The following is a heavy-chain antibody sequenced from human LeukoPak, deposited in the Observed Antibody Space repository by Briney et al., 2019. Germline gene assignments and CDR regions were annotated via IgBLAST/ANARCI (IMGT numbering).Heavy chain of an antibody. CDR3: ARALSGSGSYFMAPSDY. D-gene: IGHD3-10*01. J-gene: IGHJ4*02. V-gene: IGHV4-39*07. Sequence: SETLSLTCTVSGGSISSSSYYWGWIRQPPGKGLEWIGSIYYSGSTYYNPSLKSRVTISVDTSKNQFSLKLSSVTAADTAVYYCARALSGSGSYFMAPSDYWGQGTLVTVSS. CDR2: IYYSGST. CDR1: GGSISSSSYY.